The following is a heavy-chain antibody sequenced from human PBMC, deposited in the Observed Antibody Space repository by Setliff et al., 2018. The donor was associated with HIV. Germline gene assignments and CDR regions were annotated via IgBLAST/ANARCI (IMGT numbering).Heavy chain of an antibody. Sequence: PSETLSLTCTVSGGSISSHYWSWIRQPPGKGLEWIANIYPSGSIWPSGTSNYNPSLKGRVTISLDMSQNQFSLKVNSVTAADTAIYYCARGGPAVAYAVDVWGQGTTVTVSS. CDR3: ARGGPAVAYAVDV. CDR1: GGSISSHY. V-gene: IGHV4-4*08. D-gene: IGHD5-12*01. J-gene: IGHJ6*02. CDR2: IYPSGSIWPSGTS.